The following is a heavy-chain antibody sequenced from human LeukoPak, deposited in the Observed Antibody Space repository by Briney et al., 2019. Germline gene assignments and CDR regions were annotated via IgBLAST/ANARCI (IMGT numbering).Heavy chain of an antibody. J-gene: IGHJ5*02. D-gene: IGHD3-10*01. CDR1: GYTFTSYA. CDR2: INAGNGNT. V-gene: IGHV1-3*01. CDR3: ARERITMVRGPNNWFDP. Sequence: ASVKVSCKASGYTFTSYAMHWVRQAPGQRLEWMGWINAGNGNTKYSQKFQGRVTITRDTSASTAYMELSSLRSEDTAVYYCARERITMVRGPNNWFDPWGQGTLVTISS.